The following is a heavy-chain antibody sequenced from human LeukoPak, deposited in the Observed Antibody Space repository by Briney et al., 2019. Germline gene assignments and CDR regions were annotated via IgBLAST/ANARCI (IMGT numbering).Heavy chain of an antibody. CDR1: GYTFTSYG. J-gene: IGHJ5*02. CDR2: ISAYNGNT. Sequence: ASVKVSCKASGYTFTSYGISWVRQAPGQGLEWMGWISAYNGNTNYAQKLQGRVTMTTDTSTSTAYMELRSLRSDDPAVYYCAREDAYDSSGYYWFDPWGQGTLVTVSS. D-gene: IGHD3-22*01. V-gene: IGHV1-18*01. CDR3: AREDAYDSSGYYWFDP.